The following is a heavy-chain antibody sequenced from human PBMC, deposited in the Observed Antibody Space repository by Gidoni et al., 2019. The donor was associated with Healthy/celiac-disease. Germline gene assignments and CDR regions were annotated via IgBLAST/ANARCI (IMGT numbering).Heavy chain of an antibody. CDR2: ISGSGGST. CDR1: GFTFRSYA. Sequence: EVQLLESGGGLVQPGGSLSLSCAAPGFTFRSYAMSWVRQAPGKGLEWVSAISGSGGSTYYADSVKGRFTISRDNSKNTLYLQMNSLRAEDTAVYYCAKVDWNYGLGAFDIWGQGTMVTVSS. CDR3: AKVDWNYGLGAFDI. J-gene: IGHJ3*02. V-gene: IGHV3-23*01. D-gene: IGHD1-7*01.